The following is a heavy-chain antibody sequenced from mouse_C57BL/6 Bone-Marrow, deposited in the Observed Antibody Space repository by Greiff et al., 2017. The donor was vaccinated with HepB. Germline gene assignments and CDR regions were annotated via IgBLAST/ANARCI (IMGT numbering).Heavy chain of an antibody. J-gene: IGHJ2*01. Sequence: VKLVESGAELARPGASVKLSCKASGYTFTSYGISWVKQRTGQGLEWIGEIYPRSGNTYYNEKFKGKATLTADKSSSTAYMELRSLTSEDSAVYFCARTLYGSSDFDYWGQGTTLTVSS. CDR1: GYTFTSYG. CDR2: IYPRSGNT. CDR3: ARTLYGSSDFDY. D-gene: IGHD1-1*01. V-gene: IGHV1-81*01.